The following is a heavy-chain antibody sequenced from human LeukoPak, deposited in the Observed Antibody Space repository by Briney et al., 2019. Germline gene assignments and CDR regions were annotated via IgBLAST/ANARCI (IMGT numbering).Heavy chain of an antibody. CDR2: IYHRGST. D-gene: IGHD6-13*01. CDR3: ARGIAAAAKQGGFDF. CDR1: GGSISGSNW. J-gene: IGHJ4*02. Sequence: ASGTLSLTCAVSGGSISGSNWWSWVRQPPGKGLEWIGEIYHRGSTNYNPSLKSRVSISVDKSKNQFSLKLSSVTSPDTAVYYCARGIAAAAKQGGFDFWGQGTLVTVSS. V-gene: IGHV4-4*02.